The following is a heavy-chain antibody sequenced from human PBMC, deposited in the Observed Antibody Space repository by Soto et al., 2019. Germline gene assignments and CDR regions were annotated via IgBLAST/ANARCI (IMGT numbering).Heavy chain of an antibody. CDR3: ARDDHATVTTDY. CDR1: GFTFSSYG. Sequence: QVQLVESGGGVVQPGRSLRLSCAASGFTFSSYGMHWVRQAPGKGLEWVAVIWYDGSNKYYADSVKGRFTISRDNSKNTLYLQMNSLSAEDRAVYYCARDDHATVTTDYWGQGTLVTVSS. J-gene: IGHJ4*02. V-gene: IGHV3-33*01. CDR2: IWYDGSNK. D-gene: IGHD4-17*01.